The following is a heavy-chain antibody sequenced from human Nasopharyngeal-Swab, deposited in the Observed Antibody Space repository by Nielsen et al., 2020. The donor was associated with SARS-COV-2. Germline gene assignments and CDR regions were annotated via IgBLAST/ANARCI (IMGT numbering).Heavy chain of an antibody. J-gene: IGHJ4*02. CDR3: AREVVGGLVDS. CDR1: GDSISRYY. D-gene: IGHD1-26*01. V-gene: IGHV4-59*12. CDR2: FSYSVIT. Sequence: SETLSLTCTVSGDSISRYYWGWIRQPPGKGLEWIGDFSYSVITHYHASLKSRVTISLDTSKNQFSLKLSSVTAADTGVYYCAREVVGGLVDSWGQGILVTVSS.